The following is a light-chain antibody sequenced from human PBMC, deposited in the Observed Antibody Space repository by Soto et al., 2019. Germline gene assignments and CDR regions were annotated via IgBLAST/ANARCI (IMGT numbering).Light chain of an antibody. CDR2: KAS. CDR1: QTISDW. Sequence: DIQMTQSPSTLSASVGDRVSITCRASQTISDWLAWYQQKPGKAPKLLIYKASTLASGVPSRFSGSASGTEFTLTISSLQTDDFATYHCQQYAGYSKYTFGQGTKLEMK. V-gene: IGKV1-5*03. CDR3: QQYAGYSKYT. J-gene: IGKJ2*01.